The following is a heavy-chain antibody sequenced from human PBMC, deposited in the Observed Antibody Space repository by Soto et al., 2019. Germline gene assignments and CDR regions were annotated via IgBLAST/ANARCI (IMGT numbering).Heavy chain of an antibody. CDR2: INHSGST. CDR1: GGSFSGYY. CDR3: ARDQLVAVAGTGWFDP. D-gene: IGHD6-19*01. V-gene: IGHV4-34*01. J-gene: IGHJ5*02. Sequence: QVQLQQWGAGLLKPSETLSLTCAVYGGSFSGYYWSWIRQPPGKGLEWMGEINHSGSTNYNPSLKGRVTISVDTSKNQFALKLGSVTAADAAVYYCARDQLVAVAGTGWFDPWGQGTLVTVSS.